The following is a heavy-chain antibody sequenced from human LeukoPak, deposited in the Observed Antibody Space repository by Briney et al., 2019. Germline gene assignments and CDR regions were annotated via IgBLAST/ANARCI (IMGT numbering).Heavy chain of an antibody. CDR2: ISSSSDTI. J-gene: IGHJ4*02. V-gene: IGHV3-48*02. CDR1: GGSISSSNYF. Sequence: ETLSLTCTVSGGSISSSNYFWGWIRQPPGKGLEWVSYISSSSDTIYYADSVKGRFTISRDNAKRSLYLQMNSLRDEDTAVYYCARDPASGGFDSWGQGILVTVSS. D-gene: IGHD2-15*01. CDR3: ARDPASGGFDS.